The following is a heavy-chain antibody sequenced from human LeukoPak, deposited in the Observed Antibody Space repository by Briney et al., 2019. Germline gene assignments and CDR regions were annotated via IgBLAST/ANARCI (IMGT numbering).Heavy chain of an antibody. CDR2: ISSSSSYI. CDR1: GFTFSSYS. D-gene: IGHD1-26*01. J-gene: IGHJ5*02. V-gene: IGHV3-21*01. CDR3: ARDSPSGSYLGFDP. Sequence: GGSLRLSCAASGFTFSSYSMNWVRQAPGKGLEWVSSISSSSSYIYYADSVKGRFTISRDNAKNSLYLQMNSLRAEDTAVYYCARDSPSGSYLGFDPWGQETLVTVSS.